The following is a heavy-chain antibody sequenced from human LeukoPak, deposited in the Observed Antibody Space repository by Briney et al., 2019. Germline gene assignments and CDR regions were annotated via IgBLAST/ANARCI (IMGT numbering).Heavy chain of an antibody. CDR3: ARGVFGYSSS. CDR1: GGSISSYY. Sequence: SETLSLTCTVSGGSISSYYWSWIRQPPGKGLEWIGHIYYSGSTNYNPSLKSRVTISVDTSKNQFSLKLSSVTAADTAVYYCARGVFGYSSSWGQGTLVTVSS. V-gene: IGHV4-59*01. J-gene: IGHJ4*02. CDR2: IYYSGST. D-gene: IGHD6-13*01.